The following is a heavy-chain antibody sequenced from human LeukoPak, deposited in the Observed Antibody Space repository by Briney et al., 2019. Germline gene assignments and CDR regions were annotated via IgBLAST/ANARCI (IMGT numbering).Heavy chain of an antibody. CDR2: ISGSGGST. J-gene: IGHJ4*02. V-gene: IGHV3-23*01. CDR3: YCSSTSCYTSAN. D-gene: IGHD2-2*02. CDR1: GFTFSSYA. Sequence: PGGSLRLSCAASGFTFSSYAMSWVRQAPGKGLEWVSAISGSGGSTYYADSVKGRFTISRDNSKNTLYLQMNSLRAEDTAVYYCYCSSTSCYTSANWGQGTLVTVSS.